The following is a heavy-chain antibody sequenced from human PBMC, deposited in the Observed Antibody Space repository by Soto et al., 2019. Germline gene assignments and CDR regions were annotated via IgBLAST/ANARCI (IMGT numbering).Heavy chain of an antibody. D-gene: IGHD3-22*01. V-gene: IGHV1-3*01. Sequence: GASVKVSCKASGYTFTSYAMHWVRQAPGQRLEWMGWINAGNGNTKYSQKFQGRFTISRDNSKNTLYLQMNGLRAEDTAVYYCARDQQGYYDSSGYYSLYYGMDVWGQGTTVTVSS. J-gene: IGHJ6*02. CDR3: ARDQQGYYDSSGYYSLYYGMDV. CDR2: INAGNGNT. CDR1: GYTFTSYA.